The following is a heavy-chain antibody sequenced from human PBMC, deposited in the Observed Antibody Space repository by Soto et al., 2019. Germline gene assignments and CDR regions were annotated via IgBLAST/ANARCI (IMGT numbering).Heavy chain of an antibody. J-gene: IGHJ4*02. CDR3: ARYCSGGSCHKGVPGY. Sequence: QVQLVQSGAEVKKPGASVKVSCKVSGYTLITYGISWVRQAPGQGLEWMGWINTYNGATNYAQNLQGRVTMTTDTSTNTAYMELRSLRSDDTAVYYCARYCSGGSCHKGVPGYWGQGTLVTVSS. D-gene: IGHD2-15*01. CDR1: GYTLITYG. CDR2: INTYNGAT. V-gene: IGHV1-18*01.